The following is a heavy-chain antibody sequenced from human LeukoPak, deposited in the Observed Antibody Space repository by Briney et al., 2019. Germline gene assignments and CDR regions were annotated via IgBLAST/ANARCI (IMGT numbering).Heavy chain of an antibody. CDR1: GGSISSSNW. CDR3: ARVLNGRDAFDI. Sequence: SETLSLTCAVSGGSISSSNWWSWVRQPPGKGLEWIGEIYHSGSTNYNPSLRSRVTISVDKSKNQFSLKLNSVTAADTAVYYCARVLNGRDAFDIWGQGTMVTVSS. D-gene: IGHD4-17*01. V-gene: IGHV4-4*02. CDR2: IYHSGST. J-gene: IGHJ3*02.